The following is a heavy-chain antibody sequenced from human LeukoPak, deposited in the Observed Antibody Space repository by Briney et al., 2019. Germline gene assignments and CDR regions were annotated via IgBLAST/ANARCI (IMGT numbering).Heavy chain of an antibody. V-gene: IGHV3-48*02. CDR3: ARVRGSSWYFDY. D-gene: IGHD6-13*01. CDR2: ISTSDSTI. CDR1: GFTFSNYA. Sequence: PGGSLRLSCAASGFTFSNYAMNWVRQAPGKGLKWVSFISTSDSTIYYADSVKGRFTISRDNAKNSLYLQMNSLRDEDTAVYYCARVRGSSWYFDYWGQGTLVTVSS. J-gene: IGHJ4*02.